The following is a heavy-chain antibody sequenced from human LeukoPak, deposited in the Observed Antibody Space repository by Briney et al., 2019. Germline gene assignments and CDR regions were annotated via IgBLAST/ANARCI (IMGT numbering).Heavy chain of an antibody. V-gene: IGHV4-34*01. CDR2: INHSGST. D-gene: IGHD3-22*01. CDR3: ARAPDSSGYHFDY. Sequence: PSETLSLTCTVSGGSISSYYWSWIRQPPGKGLEWIGEINHSGSTNYNPSLKSRVTISVDTSKNQFSLKLSSVTAADTAVYYCARAPDSSGYHFDYWGQGTLVTVSS. J-gene: IGHJ4*02. CDR1: GGSISSYY.